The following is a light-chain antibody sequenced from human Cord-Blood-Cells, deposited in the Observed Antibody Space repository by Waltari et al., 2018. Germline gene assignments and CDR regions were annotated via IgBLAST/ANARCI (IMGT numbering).Light chain of an antibody. CDR1: SSDVGGCNY. CDR3: CSYAGSYTWV. CDR2: DVS. J-gene: IGLJ3*02. Sequence: QSALTQPRSVSGSPGQSVTISCTGTSSDVGGCNYVSWYQQHPGKAPKLMIYDVSKRPSGVPDRFSGSKSGNTASLTISGLQAEDEADYYYCSYAGSYTWVFGGGTKLTVL. V-gene: IGLV2-11*01.